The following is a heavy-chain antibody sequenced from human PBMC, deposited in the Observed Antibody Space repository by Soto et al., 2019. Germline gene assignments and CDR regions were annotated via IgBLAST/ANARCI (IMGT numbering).Heavy chain of an antibody. J-gene: IGHJ6*02. CDR2: IYYSGST. V-gene: IGHV4-31*03. CDR3: ARGGRRSPAMDV. CDR1: GGSISSGGYY. Sequence: QVQLQESGPGLVRPSQTLSLTCTVSGGSISSGGYYWSWIRQHPGKGLEWIGYIYYSGSTYYNPSLKRRVTISVDTYKNQFSLKLSSVTAADTAVYYCARGGRRSPAMDVWGQGTTVTVSS.